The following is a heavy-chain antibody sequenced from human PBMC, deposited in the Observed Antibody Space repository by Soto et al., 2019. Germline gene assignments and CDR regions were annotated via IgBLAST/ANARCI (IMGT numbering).Heavy chain of an antibody. CDR1: GGSISSGGYS. CDR2: IYPSGST. D-gene: IGHD5-12*01. J-gene: IGHJ4*02. V-gene: IGHV4-30-2*01. Sequence: LCGGSISSGGYSWSWIRQPPGKGLEWIGYIYPSGSTYYNPSLKSRVTISVDRSKKQFSLKLTSATAADTAVYYCASTTRGYFDYWGQGTLVAVSS. CDR3: ASTTRGYFDY.